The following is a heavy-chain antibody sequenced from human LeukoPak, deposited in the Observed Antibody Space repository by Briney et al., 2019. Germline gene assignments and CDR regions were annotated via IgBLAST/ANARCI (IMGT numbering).Heavy chain of an antibody. J-gene: IGHJ4*02. CDR3: AKQLGYCSDGSCYFPY. D-gene: IGHD2-15*01. V-gene: IGHV3-23*01. CDR1: GFTFSSSA. Sequence: GGSLRLSCAASGFTFSSSAMSWVRQAPGKGLEWVSAISNNGGYTYYADSVQGRFTISRDNSKSTLCLQMNSLRAGDTAVYYCAKQLGYCSDGSCYFPYWGQGTLVTVSS. CDR2: ISNNGGYT.